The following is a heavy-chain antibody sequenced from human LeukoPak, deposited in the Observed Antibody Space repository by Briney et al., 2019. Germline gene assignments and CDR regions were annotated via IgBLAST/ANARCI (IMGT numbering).Heavy chain of an antibody. J-gene: IGHJ4*02. CDR3: AKQLGYCSDGSCYFPY. D-gene: IGHD2-15*01. V-gene: IGHV3-23*01. CDR1: GFTFSSSA. Sequence: GGSLRLSCAASGFTFSSSAMSWVRQAPGKGLEWVSAISNNGGYTYYADSVQGRFTISRDNSKSTLCLQMNSLRAGDTAVYYCAKQLGYCSDGSCYFPYWGQGTLVTVSS. CDR2: ISNNGGYT.